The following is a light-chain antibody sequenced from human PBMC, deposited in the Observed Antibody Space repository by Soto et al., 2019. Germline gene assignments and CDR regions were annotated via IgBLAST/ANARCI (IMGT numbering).Light chain of an antibody. CDR3: QQYGGAIT. J-gene: IGKJ5*01. Sequence: EIVLTQSPATLSLSPGARATLSCRASQSVSSKLAWYQQTPGQAPXXLIYGASTRAAGFPDRFIGSGSGTGFPLTISRLEREDSAVYYCQQYGGAITFGQGTRLEIK. V-gene: IGKV3-20*01. CDR1: QSVSSK. CDR2: GAS.